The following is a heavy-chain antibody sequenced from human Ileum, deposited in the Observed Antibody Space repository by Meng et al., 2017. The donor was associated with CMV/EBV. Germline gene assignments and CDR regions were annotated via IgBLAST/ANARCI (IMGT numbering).Heavy chain of an antibody. D-gene: IGHD3-3*01. CDR1: GYTFTGYF. J-gene: IGHJ2*01. CDR3: ARGDDFGSGRKRYFDL. V-gene: IGHV1-2*02. Sequence: QGQLVQPGAEVKKPGASVKVSCKASGYTFTGYFLHWVRQAPGQGLEWMGWINPNSGGTNYAQKFQGRVTMSRDTSTSTAYMDLSNLRSDDTAMYYCARGDDFGSGRKRYFDLWGRGTLVTVSS. CDR2: INPNSGGT.